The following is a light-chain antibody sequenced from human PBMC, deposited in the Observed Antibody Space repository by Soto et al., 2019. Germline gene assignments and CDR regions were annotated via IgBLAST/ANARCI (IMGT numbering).Light chain of an antibody. CDR1: ALPKKY. V-gene: IGLV3-25*03. CDR2: KDN. CDR3: QSIDGTGSLYV. Sequence: SYELTQSPSVSVSPGQTARNTCSGDALPKKYVYWYQLRPGQAPLLIVYKDNERPSGIPERFSGSSSGPTATLTISGVQAEDEADYYCQSIDGTGSLYVFGGGTKLTVL. J-gene: IGLJ1*01.